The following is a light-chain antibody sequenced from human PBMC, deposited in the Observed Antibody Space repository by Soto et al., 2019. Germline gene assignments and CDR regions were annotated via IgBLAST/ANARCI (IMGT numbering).Light chain of an antibody. Sequence: QSALTQPASVSGSPGQSITISCTGTSSDVGGYNYVSWYQQHPGKAPKLMIYDVSNRPSGVPDRFSGSKSGNTASLTVSGLQAEDEANYYCSSYAGSNPVVFGGGTKLTVL. CDR2: DVS. V-gene: IGLV2-8*01. CDR3: SSYAGSNPVV. J-gene: IGLJ2*01. CDR1: SSDVGGYNY.